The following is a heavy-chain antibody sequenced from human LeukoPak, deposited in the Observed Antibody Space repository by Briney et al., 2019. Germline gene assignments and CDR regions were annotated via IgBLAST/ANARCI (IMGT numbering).Heavy chain of an antibody. D-gene: IGHD2-2*01. CDR3: AKSFAVVVPAAPVDY. Sequence: GGSLRLSCAASGFTFSSYSMNWVRQAPGKGLEWVAVISYDGSNKHYADSVKGRFTISRDNSKNTLYLQMSSLRAEDTAVYYCAKSFAVVVPAAPVDYWGQGTLVTVSS. J-gene: IGHJ4*02. V-gene: IGHV3-30*18. CDR1: GFTFSSYS. CDR2: ISYDGSNK.